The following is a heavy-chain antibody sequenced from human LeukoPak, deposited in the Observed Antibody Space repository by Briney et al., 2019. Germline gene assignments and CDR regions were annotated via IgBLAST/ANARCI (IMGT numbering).Heavy chain of an antibody. J-gene: IGHJ3*02. Sequence: GGFLRLSCAASGFTFDDYAMHWVRQAPEKGLEWVSGISWNSGSIGYADSVKGRFTISRDNAKNSLYLQMNSLRAEDTALYYCVLMTAAFDIWGQGTMVTVSS. CDR3: VLMTAAFDI. CDR1: GFTFDDYA. CDR2: ISWNSGSI. V-gene: IGHV3-9*01. D-gene: IGHD2-21*02.